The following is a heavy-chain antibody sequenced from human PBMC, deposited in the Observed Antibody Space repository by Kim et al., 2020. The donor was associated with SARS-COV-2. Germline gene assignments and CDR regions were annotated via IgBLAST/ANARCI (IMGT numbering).Heavy chain of an antibody. D-gene: IGHD4-17*01. V-gene: IGHV1-3*01. Sequence: ASVKVSCKASGYTFINYAIHWVRQAPGQRLEWMGCITVGSGDTKYSQKIQGRATITRDTAASTAYLDLSSLTSEDTAVYYCAREIYGANYFDYWGQGTLVTVSS. CDR3: AREIYGANYFDY. J-gene: IGHJ4*02. CDR2: ITVGSGDT. CDR1: GYTFINYA.